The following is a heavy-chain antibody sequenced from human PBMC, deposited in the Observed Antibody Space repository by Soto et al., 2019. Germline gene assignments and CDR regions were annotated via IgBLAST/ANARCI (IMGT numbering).Heavy chain of an antibody. CDR2: INHSGST. CDR1: GGAFSGYY. CDR3: ADREVYSSGDY. J-gene: IGHJ4*02. V-gene: IGHV4-34*01. Sequence: SETLSLTCAVYGGAFSGYYWSWIRQPPGKGLEWIGEINHSGSTNYNPSLKSRVTISVDTSKNQFSLKLSSVTAADTAVYYCADREVYSSGDYWGQGTLVTVSS. D-gene: IGHD6-19*01.